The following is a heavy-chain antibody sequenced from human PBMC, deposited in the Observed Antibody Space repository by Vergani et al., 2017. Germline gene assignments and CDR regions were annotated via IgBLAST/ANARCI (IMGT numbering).Heavy chain of an antibody. J-gene: IGHJ6*02. V-gene: IGHV1-69*12. CDR3: GRGTEKLPTSYYYGRDV. CDR1: GCTFSSYA. CDR2: IIPSFGTA. D-gene: IGHD1-26*01. Sequence: QVQLVQSGAEVKKPGSSVKVSCKASGCTFSSYAINWVRQAPGQGLEWMGGIIPSFGTANYAEKFQGRVTITADESTSTAYMELRSLGSEDTAVYYYGRGTEKLPTSYYYGRDVGGQGITVTVS.